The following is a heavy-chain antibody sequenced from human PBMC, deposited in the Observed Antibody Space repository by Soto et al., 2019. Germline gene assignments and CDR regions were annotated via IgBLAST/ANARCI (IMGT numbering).Heavy chain of an antibody. V-gene: IGHV4-34*01. Sequence: SETLSLTCAVYGGSFSGYYWSWIRQPPGKGLEWIGEINHSGSTNYNPSLKSRVTISVDTSKNQFSLKLSSVTAADTAVYYCARAVPFGELFPYYFMDVWGKGSSVTVSS. CDR3: ARAVPFGELFPYYFMDV. CDR2: INHSGST. CDR1: GGSFSGYY. J-gene: IGHJ6*03. D-gene: IGHD3-10*01.